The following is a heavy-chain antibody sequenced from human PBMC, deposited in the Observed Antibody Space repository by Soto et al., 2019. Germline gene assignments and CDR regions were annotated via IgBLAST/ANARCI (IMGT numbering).Heavy chain of an antibody. D-gene: IGHD2-21*01. CDR3: ARDASPITIPLGVCDY. Sequence: QVQLVESGGGVVQPGRSLRLSCAASGFTFSSYAMHWVRQAPGKGLEWVAVISYDGSNKYYADSVKGRFTISRDNSKNTLYLQMNSLRAEDTAVYYCARDASPITIPLGVCDYWGQGTVVTVSS. V-gene: IGHV3-30-3*01. J-gene: IGHJ4*02. CDR2: ISYDGSNK. CDR1: GFTFSSYA.